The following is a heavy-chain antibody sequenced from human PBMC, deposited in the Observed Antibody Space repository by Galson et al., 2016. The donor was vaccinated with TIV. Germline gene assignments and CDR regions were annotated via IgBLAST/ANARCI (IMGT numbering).Heavy chain of an antibody. CDR2: INSDGSTI. Sequence: SLRLSCAASGFTFNTYWMHWVRQAPGKGLVWVSRINSDGSTISYVDSVKGRLTISRDNAKNTLFLEMNSLGDEDTAVYYCVRGSSTAFYNFDYWGQGTLVPVSS. CDR3: VRGSSTAFYNFDY. V-gene: IGHV3-74*01. CDR1: GFTFNTYW. J-gene: IGHJ4*02. D-gene: IGHD2/OR15-2a*01.